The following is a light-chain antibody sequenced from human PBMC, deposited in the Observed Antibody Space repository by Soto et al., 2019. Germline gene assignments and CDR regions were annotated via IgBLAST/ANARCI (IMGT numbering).Light chain of an antibody. CDR1: QGIRNF. CDR3: QKYSSVPV. Sequence: DIQMTQSPTSLSASVGDRVTITCRASQGIRNFVAWYQQKPGKAPKLLIYAASTCQSGVPSRFSGNGSEPEFTLTINSLQPEDVATYSCQKYSSVPVFGPGTKVEIK. J-gene: IGKJ3*01. CDR2: AAS. V-gene: IGKV1-27*01.